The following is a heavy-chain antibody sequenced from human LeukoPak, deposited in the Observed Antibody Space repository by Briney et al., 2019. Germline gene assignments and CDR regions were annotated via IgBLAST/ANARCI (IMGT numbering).Heavy chain of an antibody. V-gene: IGHV3-23*01. D-gene: IGHD4-17*01. CDR1: GFTFRTYA. J-gene: IGHJ3*01. CDR3: ARDPNGDYIGAFDV. Sequence: GGSLRLSCTASGFTFRTYAMIWVREAPGKGLEWVSAIRAGGDTTVYTDAVRGRFTISRDNSNNALYLQMHELRADDTAVYYCARDPNGDYIGAFDVWGQGTMVTVSS. CDR2: IRAGGDTT.